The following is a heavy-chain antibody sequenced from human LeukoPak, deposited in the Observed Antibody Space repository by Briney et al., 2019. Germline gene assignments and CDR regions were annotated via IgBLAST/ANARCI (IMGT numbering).Heavy chain of an antibody. D-gene: IGHD6-6*01. J-gene: IGHJ4*02. Sequence: PGGSLRLSCAASGFTFSSYAMSWVRQAPGKGLEWVSGINWNGGSTGYADSVKGRFTISRDNAKNSLYLQMNSLRAEDTAVYYCARDPDSSSSRGGYWGQGTLVTVSS. CDR3: ARDPDSSSSRGGY. CDR1: GFTFSSYA. V-gene: IGHV3-20*04. CDR2: INWNGGST.